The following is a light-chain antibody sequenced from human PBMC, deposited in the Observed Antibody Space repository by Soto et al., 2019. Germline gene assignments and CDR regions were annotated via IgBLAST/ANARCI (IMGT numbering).Light chain of an antibody. CDR3: QHYSSSRWT. V-gene: IGKV3-20*01. CDR2: AAS. J-gene: IGKJ1*01. Sequence: EIVLTQSPGTLSLSPGARVTLSCRASQSVTSRSLAWYQKKPGQAPRLLIYAASTRDTGIPDRFSGGGSGTDFTLTISRLEPEDFAVYYCQHYSSSRWTFGQGTKV. CDR1: QSVTSRS.